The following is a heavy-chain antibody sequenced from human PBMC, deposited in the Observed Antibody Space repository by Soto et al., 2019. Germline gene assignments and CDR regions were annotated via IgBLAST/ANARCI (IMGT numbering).Heavy chain of an antibody. V-gene: IGHV4-61*01. D-gene: IGHD4-17*01. Sequence: QLQESGPGLVKPSETLSLTCKVSGDSVTTGSYYWTWIRQPPGKGLEWIGYIYYSGSTNYNPSRARRTTIFADRSGSRFAWNLTTVTSDDTAVYYCARRDYAIDSWGRGPLFTVS. CDR2: IYYSGST. CDR3: ARRDYAIDS. J-gene: IGHJ4*02. CDR1: GDSVTTGSYY.